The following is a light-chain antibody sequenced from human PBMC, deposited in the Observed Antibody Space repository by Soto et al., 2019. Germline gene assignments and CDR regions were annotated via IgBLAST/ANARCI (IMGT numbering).Light chain of an antibody. J-gene: IGLJ1*01. Sequence: QSALTQPASVSGSPGQSITISCTGTSSDVGGYNFVSWFQQRPGKAPKLMIYDVSNRPSGVSNRFSGSKSGNTASLTISGLQAEDEADYYCSSYRSGTTLYVFGTWTKLTVL. CDR3: SSYRSGTTLYV. CDR2: DVS. V-gene: IGLV2-14*01. CDR1: SSDVGGYNF.